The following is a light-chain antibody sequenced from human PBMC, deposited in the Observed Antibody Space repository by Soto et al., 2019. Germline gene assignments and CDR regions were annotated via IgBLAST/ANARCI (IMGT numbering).Light chain of an antibody. J-gene: IGKJ1*01. CDR3: QQYNNWPPWT. V-gene: IGKV3-15*01. CDR2: GAS. CDR1: QSVSSN. Sequence: EIVMTQSPATLSVSPGERATLSCRASQSVSSNLAWYQQKPGQAPRLLIYGASTRATGIPARFSGSGSGTEFTRTISSLQSEDFAVYYCQQYNNWPPWTCVHGTKVEIK.